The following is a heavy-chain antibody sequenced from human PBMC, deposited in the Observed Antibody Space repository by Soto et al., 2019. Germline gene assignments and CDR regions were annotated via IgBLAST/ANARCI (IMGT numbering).Heavy chain of an antibody. Sequence: PGESLKISCKGSGYTFTNYWIGWVRQMPGKGPEWMGIIYPGDSDTKYNPSFQGQVTISADKSITTTYLQWSSLKASDTAVYYCAVDFWSGIYYYYGMDVWGQGTTVTVSS. J-gene: IGHJ6*02. V-gene: IGHV5-51*01. CDR2: IYPGDSDT. D-gene: IGHD3-3*01. CDR1: GYTFTNYW. CDR3: AVDFWSGIYYYYGMDV.